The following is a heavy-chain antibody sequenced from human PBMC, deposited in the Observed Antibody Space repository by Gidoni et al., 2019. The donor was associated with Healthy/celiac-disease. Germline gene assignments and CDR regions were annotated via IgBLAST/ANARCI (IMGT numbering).Heavy chain of an antibody. CDR2: ISYDGSNK. CDR1: GFTFSSYA. J-gene: IGHJ4*02. Sequence: QVQLVESGGGVVQPGRSLRLSCAASGFTFSSYAMHWVRHAPGKGLGWVAVISYDGSNKYYADSVKGRFTISRDNSKNTLYLQMNSLRAEDTAVYYCAREAAAYFDYWGQGTLVTVSS. D-gene: IGHD6-13*01. CDR3: AREAAAYFDY. V-gene: IGHV3-30-3*01.